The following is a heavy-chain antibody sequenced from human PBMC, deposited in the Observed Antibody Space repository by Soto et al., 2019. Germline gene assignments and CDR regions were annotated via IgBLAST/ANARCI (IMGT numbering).Heavy chain of an antibody. D-gene: IGHD3-16*01. CDR3: ARWGTTGGLDV. Sequence: QVQLVESGGGVVQPGTSVRLSWVGSGFTFRSYVIHGVRQTPGKGLEWVALTSYDGSNKYYDDSVKGRFTISRDNSSNTVDLQMDSLRLEDTALYYCARWGTTGGLDVWGQGTLVSVSS. CDR2: TSYDGSNK. V-gene: IGHV3-30*19. J-gene: IGHJ4*02. CDR1: GFTFRSYV.